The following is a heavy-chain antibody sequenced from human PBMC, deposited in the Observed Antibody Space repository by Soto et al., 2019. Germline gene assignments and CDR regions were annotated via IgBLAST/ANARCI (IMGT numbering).Heavy chain of an antibody. V-gene: IGHV4-59*01. Sequence: SETLSLTCTVSGGSISSYYWSWIRQPPGKGLEWIGYIYYSGSTNYNPSLKSRVTISVDTSKNQFSLKLSSVTAADTAVYYCARARGYSYGYQDYWGQGTLVTVSS. D-gene: IGHD5-18*01. CDR3: ARARGYSYGYQDY. J-gene: IGHJ4*02. CDR2: IYYSGST. CDR1: GGSISSYY.